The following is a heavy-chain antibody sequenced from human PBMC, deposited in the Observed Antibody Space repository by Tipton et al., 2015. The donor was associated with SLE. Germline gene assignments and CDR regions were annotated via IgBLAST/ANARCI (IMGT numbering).Heavy chain of an antibody. J-gene: IGHJ3*02. CDR2: ITGSGDRT. D-gene: IGHD6-13*01. CDR3: AKDRYASSYDAVDI. V-gene: IGHV3-23*01. Sequence: SLRLSCAASGFTFSNYAMSWVRQAPGKGLEWISAITGSGDRTYYKDSVKGRFTTSRDNAKNSLYLEMNGLRPEDTALYYCAKDRYASSYDAVDIWGQGTMVTVSS. CDR1: GFTFSNYA.